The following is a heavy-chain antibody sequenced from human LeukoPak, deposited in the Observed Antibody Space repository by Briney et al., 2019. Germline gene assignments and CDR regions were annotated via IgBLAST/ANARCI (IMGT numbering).Heavy chain of an antibody. CDR3: ARDQEHCSGTSCYPYWYDS. CDR2: MFYSGNT. CDR1: GASITSYH. V-gene: IGHV4-4*07. J-gene: IGHJ5*01. Sequence: AETLSLTCTVSGASITSYHWSWIRQPAGKRLEWIGRMFYSGNTDYNPSLKSRLTMSIDTSKNQFSLKLSSVTAADTAVYFCARDQEHCSGTSCYPYWYDSWGQGTLVTVSS. D-gene: IGHD2-2*01.